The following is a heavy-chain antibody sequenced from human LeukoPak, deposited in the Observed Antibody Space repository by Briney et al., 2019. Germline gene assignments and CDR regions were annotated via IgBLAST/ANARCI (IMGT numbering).Heavy chain of an antibody. D-gene: IGHD3-10*01. Sequence: SETLSLTCAVYGGSFSGYYWSWIRQPPGKGLEWIGEINHSGSTNYNPSLKSRVTISVDTSKNQFSLKLSSVAAADTAVYYCATGTYYYGSGTYYTGGYWFDPWGQGTLVTVSS. CDR1: GGSFSGYY. J-gene: IGHJ5*02. V-gene: IGHV4-34*01. CDR2: INHSGST. CDR3: ATGTYYYGSGTYYTGGYWFDP.